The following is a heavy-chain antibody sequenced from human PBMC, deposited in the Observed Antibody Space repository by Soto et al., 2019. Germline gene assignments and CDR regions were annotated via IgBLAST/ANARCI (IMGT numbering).Heavy chain of an antibody. CDR2: IITLFGTA. J-gene: IGHJ4*02. D-gene: IGHD4-17*01. CDR1: GGTFSSHA. Sequence: VQLMQSGAEVKQPGSSVKGSCKASGGTFSSHAINWVRQAPGQGLEWMGGIITLFGTANYTQNFQGRATITADQSTSTAYMELNSLRSDDTAVYYCAREVGYGDFSAALLDWGQGTLVTVSS. V-gene: IGHV1-69*01. CDR3: AREVGYGDFSAALLD.